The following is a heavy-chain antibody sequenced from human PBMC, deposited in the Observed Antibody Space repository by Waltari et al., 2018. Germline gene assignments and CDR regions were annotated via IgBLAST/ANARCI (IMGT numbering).Heavy chain of an antibody. CDR1: GFTFGDYA. Sequence: EVQLVESGGGLVQPGRSLRLSCTASGFTFGDYAMSWFRQAPGKGLEWVGFIRSKAYGGTTEYAAAVKGRFTISRDDSKSIAYLQMNSLKTEDTAVYYCTRVGWQQLVHSDYWGQGTLVTVSS. CDR3: TRVGWQQLVHSDY. V-gene: IGHV3-49*03. CDR2: IRSKAYGGTT. D-gene: IGHD6-13*01. J-gene: IGHJ4*02.